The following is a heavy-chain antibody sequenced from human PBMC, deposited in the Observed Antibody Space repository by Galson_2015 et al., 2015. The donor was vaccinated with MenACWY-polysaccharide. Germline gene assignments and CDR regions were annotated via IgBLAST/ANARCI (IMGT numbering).Heavy chain of an antibody. J-gene: IGHJ6*02. Sequence: QSGAEVKKPGESLQLSCTASGYLFPSFAIGWVRQMPGKGLEWQGIIYPSDSDVKYNPSFQGQVTFSADRSTNTAYLQWSSLKASDSAMYYCARKDHGTGSMDVWGQGTTVTVSS. CDR1: GYLFPSFA. V-gene: IGHV5-51*01. CDR3: ARKDHGTGSMDV. CDR2: IYPSDSDV. D-gene: IGHD3-10*01.